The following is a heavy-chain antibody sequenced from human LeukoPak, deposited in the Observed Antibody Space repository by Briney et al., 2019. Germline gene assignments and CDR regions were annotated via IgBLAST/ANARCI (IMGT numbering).Heavy chain of an antibody. CDR2: ISGSGGST. CDR3: AKDSAAAGTDLPTH. CDR1: GFTFSSYA. V-gene: IGHV3-23*01. J-gene: IGHJ4*02. D-gene: IGHD6-13*01. Sequence: GGSLRLSCAASGFTFSSYAMSWVRQAPGKGLEWVSAISGSGGSTYYADSVKGRFTISRDNSKNTLHLQMNSLRAEDTAVYYCAKDSAAAGTDLPTHWGQGTLVTVSS.